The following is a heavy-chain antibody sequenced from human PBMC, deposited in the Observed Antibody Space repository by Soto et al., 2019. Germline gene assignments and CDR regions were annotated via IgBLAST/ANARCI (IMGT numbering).Heavy chain of an antibody. CDR3: ATWHEREHAYDV. D-gene: IGHD1-1*01. V-gene: IGHV3-53*01. J-gene: IGHJ3*01. CDR1: GFTISGKKY. Sequence: PGGSLRLSCAAFGFTISGKKYVAWVRQAPGKGLEWVSALYDLDGSFYAASVKGRFTTSSDSSKTTVHLQMNDLRPDDTAVYYCATWHEREHAYDVWGQGTTVTVSS. CDR2: LYDLDGS.